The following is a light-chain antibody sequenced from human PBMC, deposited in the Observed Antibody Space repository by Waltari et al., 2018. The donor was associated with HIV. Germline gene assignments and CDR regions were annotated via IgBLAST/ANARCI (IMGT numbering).Light chain of an antibody. J-gene: IGLJ1*01. V-gene: IGLV2-23*02. CDR2: DVS. Sequence: QSALTQPASVSGFPGQSHTLSRTGRSSDVGSYNYVSWSQQHPGKAPKLLIYDVSKRPSGVSNRFSGSKSGNTASLTISGLQAEDEADYYCCSYAGSNTYLFGTGTEVTVL. CDR1: SSDVGSYNY. CDR3: CSYAGSNTYL.